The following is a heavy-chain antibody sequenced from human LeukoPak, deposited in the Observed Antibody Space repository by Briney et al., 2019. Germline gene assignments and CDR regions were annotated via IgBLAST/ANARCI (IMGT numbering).Heavy chain of an antibody. CDR2: ISTYNGNT. CDR1: GYTFSSYA. Sequence: ASVKVSCKASGYTFSSYAISWVRQAPGQGLEWMGWISTYNGNTNYTQKLQGRVTMTTDTSTGTAYMELRSLRSDDTAVYYCARATYGRGGYYYFFDYWGQGTLVTVSS. V-gene: IGHV1-18*01. J-gene: IGHJ4*02. CDR3: ARATYGRGGYYYFFDY. D-gene: IGHD3-22*01.